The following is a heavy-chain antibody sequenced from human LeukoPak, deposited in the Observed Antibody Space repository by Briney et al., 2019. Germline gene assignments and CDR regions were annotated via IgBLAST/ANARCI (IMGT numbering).Heavy chain of an antibody. D-gene: IGHD3-22*01. CDR1: GGTFSSYA. CDR2: IIPIFGTA. J-gene: IGHJ3*02. V-gene: IGHV1-69*13. CDR3: AREKEGYYDSSGYYLGAFDI. Sequence: SVKVSCKASGGTFSSYAISWARQAPGQGLEWMGWIIPIFGTANYAQEFQGRVTITADESTSTAYMELSSLRSEDTAVYYCAREKEGYYDSSGYYLGAFDIWGQGTMVTVSS.